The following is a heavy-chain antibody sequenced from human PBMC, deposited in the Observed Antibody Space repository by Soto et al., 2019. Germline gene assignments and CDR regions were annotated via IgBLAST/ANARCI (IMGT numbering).Heavy chain of an antibody. CDR1: GFIFSSYG. D-gene: IGHD3-22*01. V-gene: IGHV3-33*01. CDR3: ARRNYDNSGYYDDAFDI. Sequence: GGSLRLSCVACGFIFSSYGMHWVRQAPGKGLEWVAVIWYDGSNKYYADSVKGRFTISRDNSKNMLYLQMNSLRAEDTAVYYCARRNYDNSGYYDDAFDIWGQGTMVTVSS. J-gene: IGHJ3*02. CDR2: IWYDGSNK.